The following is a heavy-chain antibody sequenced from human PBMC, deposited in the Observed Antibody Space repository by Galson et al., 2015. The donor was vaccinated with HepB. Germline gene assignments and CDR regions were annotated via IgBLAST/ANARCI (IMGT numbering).Heavy chain of an antibody. CDR1: GYTFTSYY. CDR2: FNPSGGST. V-gene: IGHV1-46*01. J-gene: IGHJ3*02. CDR3: ARGKDDYDSCGYAFDI. D-gene: IGHD3-22*01. Sequence: SVKVSCKASGYTFTSYYMHWVRQAPGQGLEWMGIFNPSGGSTRYAQKFQGRVTMTRDTSTSTVYMELSSLRSEDTAVYYCARGKDDYDSCGYAFDIWGQGTMVTVSS.